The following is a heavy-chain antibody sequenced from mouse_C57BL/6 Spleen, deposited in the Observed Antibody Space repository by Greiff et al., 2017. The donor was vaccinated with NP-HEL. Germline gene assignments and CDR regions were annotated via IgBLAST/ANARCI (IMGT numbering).Heavy chain of an antibody. D-gene: IGHD3-3*01. CDR2: ISSGGSYT. CDR1: GFTFSSYG. J-gene: IGHJ4*01. V-gene: IGHV5-6*02. Sequence: DVMLVESGGDLVKPGGSLKLSCAASGFTFSSYGMSWVRQTPDKRLEWVATISSGGSYTYYPDSVKGRFTISRDNAKNTLYLQMSSLKSEDTAMYYCARGGDVGDYWGQGTSVTVSS. CDR3: ARGGDVGDY.